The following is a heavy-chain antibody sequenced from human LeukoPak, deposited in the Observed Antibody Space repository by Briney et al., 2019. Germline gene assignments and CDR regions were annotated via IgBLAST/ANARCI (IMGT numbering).Heavy chain of an antibody. Sequence: GASVKVSCKASGYTFTSYGISWVRQAAGQGLEWMGWIDPNSGGTNYAQKFQGRVTMTRDTSISTAYMELSSLRSDDTAVYYCARVEYGDYRPHFDYWGQGTLVTVSS. V-gene: IGHV1-2*02. CDR2: IDPNSGGT. CDR1: GYTFTSYG. D-gene: IGHD4-17*01. CDR3: ARVEYGDYRPHFDY. J-gene: IGHJ4*02.